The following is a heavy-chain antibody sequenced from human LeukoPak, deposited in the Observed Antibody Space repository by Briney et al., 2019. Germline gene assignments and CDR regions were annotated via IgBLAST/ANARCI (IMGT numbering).Heavy chain of an antibody. CDR3: ATSPEYSSGWPFDY. V-gene: IGHV4-59*01. CDR2: VNYSGST. J-gene: IGHJ4*02. D-gene: IGHD6-19*01. Sequence: SETLSLTCTVSGYSISSYYWSLIRQPPGKGLEWIGYVNYSGSTKYNPSLKSRVTISVDTSRNQFSLKLTSVTAADTAVYYCATSPEYSSGWPFDYWGQGTLVTVSS. CDR1: GYSISSYY.